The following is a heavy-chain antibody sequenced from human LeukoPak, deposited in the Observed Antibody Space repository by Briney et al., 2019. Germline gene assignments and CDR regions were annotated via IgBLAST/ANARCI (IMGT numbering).Heavy chain of an antibody. CDR3: ASLDHPSLPLPNRNYTLDY. D-gene: IGHD4-11*01. J-gene: IGHJ4*02. CDR2: IIPILGIA. V-gene: IGHV1-69*02. CDR1: GGTFSSYT. Sequence: SVKVSCKASGGTFSSYTISWVRQAPGQGLEWMGRIIPILGIANYAQKFQGRVTITADKSTSTAYMELSSLRSEDTAVYYCASLDHPSLPLPNRNYTLDYWGQGTLVTVSS.